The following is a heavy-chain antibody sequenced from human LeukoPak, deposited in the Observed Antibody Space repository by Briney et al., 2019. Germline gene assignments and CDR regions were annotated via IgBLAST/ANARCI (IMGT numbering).Heavy chain of an antibody. CDR1: GFTFSSYW. CDR2: IKQDGSEK. Sequence: GGSLRLSCAASGFTFSSYWMSWVRQAPGKGLEWVANIKQDGSEKYYVDSVKGRFTISRDNAKNSLYLQMNSLRAEDTAGYYCARATVVTPHAFDIWGQGTMVTVSS. D-gene: IGHD4-23*01. CDR3: ARATVVTPHAFDI. V-gene: IGHV3-7*01. J-gene: IGHJ3*02.